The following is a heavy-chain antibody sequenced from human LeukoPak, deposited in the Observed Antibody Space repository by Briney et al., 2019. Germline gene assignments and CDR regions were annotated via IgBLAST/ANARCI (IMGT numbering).Heavy chain of an antibody. V-gene: IGHV5-51*01. J-gene: IGHJ4*02. CDR3: ARDHNWQQLVFEYFDY. CDR1: GYSFTSHW. D-gene: IGHD6-13*01. CDR2: IYPGDSDT. Sequence: GESLKISCKGSGYSFTSHWIGWVRQMPGKGLEWMGIIYPGDSDTRYSPSFQGQVTISADKSISTAYLQWSSLKASDTAMYYCARDHNWQQLVFEYFDYWGQGTLVTVSS.